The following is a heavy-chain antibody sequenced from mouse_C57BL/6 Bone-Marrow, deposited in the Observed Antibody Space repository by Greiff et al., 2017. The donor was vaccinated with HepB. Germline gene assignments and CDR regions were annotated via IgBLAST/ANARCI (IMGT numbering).Heavy chain of an antibody. CDR1: GYTFTSYW. V-gene: IGHV1-55*01. D-gene: IGHD2-5*01. J-gene: IGHJ3*01. CDR2: IYPGSGST. Sequence: VKLMESGAELVKPGASVKMSCKASGYTFTSYWITWVKQRPGQGLEWIGDIYPGSGSTNYNEKFKSKATLTVDTSSSTAYMQLSSLTSEDSAVYYCAGSNGLAYWGQGTLVTVSA. CDR3: AGSNGLAY.